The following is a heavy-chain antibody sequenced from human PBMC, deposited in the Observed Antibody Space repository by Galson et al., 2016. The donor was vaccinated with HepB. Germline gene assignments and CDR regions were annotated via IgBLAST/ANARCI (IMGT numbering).Heavy chain of an antibody. V-gene: IGHV3-21*01. Sequence: LRLSCAASGFSFSSYSMNWVRQAPGKGLAWVSSIDSSSAYIYYADSVKGRFTISRDNAENSLFLQLNSLRVEDTAVYYCAGSRAAAGTNRWGQGTLVTVSS. CDR1: GFSFSSYS. CDR2: IDSSSAYI. CDR3: AGSRAAAGTNR. D-gene: IGHD6-13*01. J-gene: IGHJ4*02.